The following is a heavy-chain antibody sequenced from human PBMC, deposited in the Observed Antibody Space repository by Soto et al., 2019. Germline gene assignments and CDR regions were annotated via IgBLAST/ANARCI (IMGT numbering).Heavy chain of an antibody. CDR2: INPDSGGT. CDR1: GYTLTGSK. D-gene: IGHD1-1*01. J-gene: IGHJ4*02. CDR3: TREGNPNTSLDY. Sequence: ASVKVCCKASGYTLTGSKMQWVRQAPGQGLEWMGWINPDSGGTNYAQKFQGWVTMTRDASISTANMELNRLTSDDTAVYYCTREGNPNTSLDYWGQGTLVTVSS. V-gene: IGHV1-2*04.